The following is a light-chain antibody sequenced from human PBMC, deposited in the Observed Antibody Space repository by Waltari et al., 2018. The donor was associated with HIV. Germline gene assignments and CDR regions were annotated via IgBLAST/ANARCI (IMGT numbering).Light chain of an antibody. CDR2: AAS. CDR3: QQYDDWPRT. CDR1: QTVSRN. V-gene: IGKV3-15*01. Sequence: EVVMTQSPAILSVSPGERAALACRAGQTVSRNLAWNQQNPGQPPRLLIYAASTRASGVPVRISGTGSGTEFTLTISSLQSEDFAVYYCQQYDDWPRTFGQGTRVEIK. J-gene: IGKJ1*01.